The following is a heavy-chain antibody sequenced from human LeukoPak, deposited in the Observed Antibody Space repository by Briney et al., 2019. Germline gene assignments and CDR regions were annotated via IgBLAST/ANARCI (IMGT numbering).Heavy chain of an antibody. V-gene: IGHV3-23*01. J-gene: IGHJ6*03. CDR2: ISGSGGSR. Sequence: GGSLRLXCAASGFTFSSYAMSWVRQAPGKGLEWVSAISGSGGSRYYADSVKGRFTISRDNSKNTLYLQMNSLRAEDTAVYYCAREDYDDYVLSTPGYYYYYMDVWGKGTTVTVSS. D-gene: IGHD4-17*01. CDR1: GFTFSSYA. CDR3: AREDYDDYVLSTPGYYYYYMDV.